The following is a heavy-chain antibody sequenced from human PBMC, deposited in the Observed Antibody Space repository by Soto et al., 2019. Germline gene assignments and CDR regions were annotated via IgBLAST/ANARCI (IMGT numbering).Heavy chain of an antibody. D-gene: IGHD3-10*01. CDR2: ISAYNGNT. Sequence: ASVKVSCKASGYTFTSYGISWVRQAPGQGLEWMGWISAYNGNTNYAQKLQGRVTMTTDTSTSTAYMELRSLRSDDTAVYYCARDSIWFGELLYPYGRDVWGQGTTVTV. CDR3: ARDSIWFGELLYPYGRDV. CDR1: GYTFTSYG. V-gene: IGHV1-18*01. J-gene: IGHJ6*02.